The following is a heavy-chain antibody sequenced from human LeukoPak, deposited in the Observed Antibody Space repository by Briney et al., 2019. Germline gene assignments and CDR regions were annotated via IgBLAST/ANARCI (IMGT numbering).Heavy chain of an antibody. D-gene: IGHD3-22*01. CDR3: ARDRASSGATPSFDY. CDR2: IGGTGVRT. V-gene: IGHV3-23*01. Sequence: GGSLRLSCASSGFTFSSYAMSWVRQAPGKGLEWVSTIGGTGVRTYYADSVKGRFTISRDNSKNTLYLQMNSLRAEDTAVYYCARDRASSGATPSFDYWGQGTLVTVSS. J-gene: IGHJ4*02. CDR1: GFTFSSYA.